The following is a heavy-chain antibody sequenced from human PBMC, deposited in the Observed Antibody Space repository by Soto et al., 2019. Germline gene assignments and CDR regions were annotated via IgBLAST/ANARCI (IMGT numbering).Heavy chain of an antibody. CDR2: ISYDGSNK. V-gene: IGHV3-30-3*01. J-gene: IGHJ6*02. CDR1: GFTFSSYA. CDR3: ASTMDV. Sequence: ESGGGVVQPGRSLRLSCAASGFTFSSYAMHWVRQAPGKGLEWVAVISYDGSNKYYADSVKGRFTISRDNSENTLYLQMNSLRDEDTAVYYCASTMDVWGQGTTVTVSS.